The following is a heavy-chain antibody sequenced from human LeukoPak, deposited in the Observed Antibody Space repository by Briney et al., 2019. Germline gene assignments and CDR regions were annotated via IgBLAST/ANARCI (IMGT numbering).Heavy chain of an antibody. CDR1: GGSFNDYY. V-gene: IGHV4-34*01. Sequence: SETLSLTCAVYGGSFNDYYWTWIRQSPGKGLEWIGEIYHSGSTNYNPSLKSRVTISVDKSKNQFSLKLSSVTAADTAVYYCARGYCSGGSCYSYYYYNYMDVWGKGTTVTVSS. D-gene: IGHD2-15*01. CDR2: IYHSGST. J-gene: IGHJ6*03. CDR3: ARGYCSGGSCYSYYYYNYMDV.